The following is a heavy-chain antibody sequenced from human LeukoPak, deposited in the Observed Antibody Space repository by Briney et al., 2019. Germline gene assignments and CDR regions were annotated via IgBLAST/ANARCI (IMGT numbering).Heavy chain of an antibody. Sequence: GGSLRLSCAASGFTFSSYSMSWVRQAPGKGLEWVTAISGSGGSTYYADSVKGRFTISRDNSKNTLYLQMNSLRAEATAVYYCARDLYSYGDFDYWGQGTLVTVSS. CDR2: ISGSGGST. CDR1: GFTFSSYS. J-gene: IGHJ4*02. CDR3: ARDLYSYGDFDY. V-gene: IGHV3-23*01. D-gene: IGHD5-18*01.